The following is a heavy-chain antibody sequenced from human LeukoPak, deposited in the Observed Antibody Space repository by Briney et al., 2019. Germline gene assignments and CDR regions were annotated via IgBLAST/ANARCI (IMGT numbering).Heavy chain of an antibody. CDR3: ARDGWFGDYNRFDP. D-gene: IGHD3-10*01. Sequence: GESLRLSCAASGFTFSSYSMNWVRQAPGKGLEWVSYISSASNTIYYADSVKGRFTISRDNAKNSLYLQMNSLRAEDTAMYYCARDGWFGDYNRFDPWGQGTLVTLSS. CDR1: GFTFSSYS. J-gene: IGHJ5*02. CDR2: ISSASNTI. V-gene: IGHV3-48*01.